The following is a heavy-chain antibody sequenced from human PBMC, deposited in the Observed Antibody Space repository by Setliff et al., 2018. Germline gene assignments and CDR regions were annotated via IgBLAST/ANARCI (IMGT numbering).Heavy chain of an antibody. D-gene: IGHD4-17*01. Sequence: ASVKVSCKASGYSLSNNVMNWVRQAPGQGLEWMGWINTKTGDPTYAQGYTGRFAFSLDTSDSATYLDISNLKAEDTATYYCARADHLVTTTFDYWGQGTLVTVS. J-gene: IGHJ4*01. CDR1: GYSLSNNV. CDR3: ARADHLVTTTFDY. V-gene: IGHV7-4-1*02. CDR2: INTKTGDP.